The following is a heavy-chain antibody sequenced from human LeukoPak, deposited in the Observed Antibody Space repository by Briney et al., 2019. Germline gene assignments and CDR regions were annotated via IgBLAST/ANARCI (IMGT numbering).Heavy chain of an antibody. CDR2: ITGSGGNT. CDR1: GFTFSNYA. D-gene: IGHD3-9*01. V-gene: IGHV3-23*01. CDR3: AKWGDYDVLTGYYVSDY. Sequence: PGASLRLSCAASGFTFSNYAMSWVRQAPGKGLEWVSAITGSGGNTYYADSVKGRFTISRDNSKNTVFLQMNGLRAEDTAVYYCAKWGDYDVLTGYYVSDYWGQGTLVTVS. J-gene: IGHJ4*02.